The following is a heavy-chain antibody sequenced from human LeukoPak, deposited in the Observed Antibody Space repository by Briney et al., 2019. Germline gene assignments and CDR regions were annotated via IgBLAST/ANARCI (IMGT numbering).Heavy chain of an antibody. CDR2: ISWNSGSI. CDR3: AKGASSGWSPYFDY. V-gene: IGHV3-9*01. J-gene: IGHJ4*02. Sequence: GGSLRLSCAASGFTFDDYAMHWVRQAPGKGLEWVSGISWNSGSIGYADSVKGRFTISRDNAKNSLYLQMNSLRAEDTALYYCAKGASSGWSPYFDYWGQGTLVTVSS. CDR1: GFTFDDYA. D-gene: IGHD6-19*01.